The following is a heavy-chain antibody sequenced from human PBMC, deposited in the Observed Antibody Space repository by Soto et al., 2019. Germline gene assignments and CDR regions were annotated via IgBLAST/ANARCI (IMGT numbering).Heavy chain of an antibody. Sequence: GESLKISCKGSGYSFTSYWISWVRQMPGKGLEWMGRIDPSDSYTNYSPFFQGHVTISADKSISTAYLQWSSLKASDTAMYYCARLSYDILTGYYPYYYGMDVWGQGTTVTVSS. D-gene: IGHD3-9*01. CDR2: IDPSDSYT. J-gene: IGHJ6*02. V-gene: IGHV5-10-1*01. CDR1: GYSFTSYW. CDR3: ARLSYDILTGYYPYYYGMDV.